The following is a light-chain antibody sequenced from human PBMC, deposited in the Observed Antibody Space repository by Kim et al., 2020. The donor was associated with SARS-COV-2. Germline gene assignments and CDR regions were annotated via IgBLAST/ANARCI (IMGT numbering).Light chain of an antibody. Sequence: QRVTISCTGSSSNIGASFDVHWYQQLPGSAPKLLIFGSSNRASGVPDRVSASKSDTSASLAITGLQAEDEADYYCQSYDSSLSGWVFGGGTKLTVL. J-gene: IGLJ3*02. CDR2: GSS. V-gene: IGLV1-40*01. CDR3: QSYDSSLSGWV. CDR1: SSNIGASFD.